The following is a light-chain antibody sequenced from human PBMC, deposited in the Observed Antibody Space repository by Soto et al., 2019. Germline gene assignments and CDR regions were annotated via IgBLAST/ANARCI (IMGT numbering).Light chain of an antibody. CDR2: RNN. Sequence: QSVLTQPPSASGTPGQRVTISCSGSSSNIGSKYVYWYQQLPGTAPKLLIYRNNQRPSGVPDRFSGSKSGTSASQAISGLRSEDEADYFCAAWDDSLSGPAFGGGTKVTVL. V-gene: IGLV1-47*01. CDR3: AAWDDSLSGPA. J-gene: IGLJ3*02. CDR1: SSNIGSKY.